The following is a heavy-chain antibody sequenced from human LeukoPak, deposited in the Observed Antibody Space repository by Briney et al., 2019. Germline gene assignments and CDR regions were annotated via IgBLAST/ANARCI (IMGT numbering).Heavy chain of an antibody. CDR3: ARGWPAYSSSWYPDDLSDAFDI. CDR2: MNPNSGDT. Sequence: ASVKVSCKASGYTFTSYDINWVRQGTGQGLEWMGWMNPNSGDTGYAQKFQGRVTMTRNTSISTAYMELSSLRSEDTAVYYCARGWPAYSSSWYPDDLSDAFDIWGQGTMVTVSS. D-gene: IGHD6-13*01. CDR1: GYTFTSYD. V-gene: IGHV1-8*01. J-gene: IGHJ3*02.